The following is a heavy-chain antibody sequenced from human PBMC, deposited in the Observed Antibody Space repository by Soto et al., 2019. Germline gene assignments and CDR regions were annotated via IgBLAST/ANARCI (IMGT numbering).Heavy chain of an antibody. CDR1: GGSISSGGYS. D-gene: IGHD4-17*01. Sequence: QLQLQESGSGLVKPSQTLSLTCAVSGGSISSGGYSWSWIRQPPGKGLEWIGYIYHSGSTYYNPSLKSRVTIPVDRSTNQFSLKLSSVTAADTAVYYCARGDDGEPHYYGMDDWGPGTTVTVSS. V-gene: IGHV4-30-2*01. J-gene: IGHJ6*02. CDR3: ARGDDGEPHYYGMDD. CDR2: IYHSGST.